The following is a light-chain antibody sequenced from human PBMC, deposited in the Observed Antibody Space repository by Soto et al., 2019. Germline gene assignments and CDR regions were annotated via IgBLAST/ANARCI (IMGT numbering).Light chain of an antibody. J-gene: IGLJ2*01. Sequence: QSVLTQSPSASAPLGASVKLTCTLSSGHSSYAIAWHQQQPQKGPRYLMKLNSDGSHSKGDGIPDRFSGSSSGAERYLAISSLQSEDEADYYCQTWGTGIVVFGGGTELTVL. CDR2: LNSDGSH. CDR3: QTWGTGIVV. V-gene: IGLV4-69*01. CDR1: SGHSSYA.